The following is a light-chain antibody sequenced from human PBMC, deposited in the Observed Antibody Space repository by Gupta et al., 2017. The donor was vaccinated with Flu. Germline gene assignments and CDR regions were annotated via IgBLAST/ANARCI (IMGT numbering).Light chain of an antibody. CDR3: SAWADSLNGHFV. Sequence: QSVLAQPPSASATPVQRVTIPCSGSSSNIGSNNVNWYQQVPGTAQNLLLYVNSQRPSGVPDRFSCSNSGTSASPAITGLQPEEEADYDYSAWADSLNGHFVFGTGTKLTVL. CDR2: VNS. CDR1: SSNIGSNN. V-gene: IGLV1-44*01. J-gene: IGLJ1*01.